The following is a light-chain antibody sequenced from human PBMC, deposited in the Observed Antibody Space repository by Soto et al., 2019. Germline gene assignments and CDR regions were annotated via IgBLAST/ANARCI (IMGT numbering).Light chain of an antibody. J-gene: IGLJ2*01. CDR2: SNN. CDR1: TSNIGSNI. CDR3: ATWDDSLNGVV. V-gene: IGLV1-44*01. Sequence: QSVLTQPPSASGTPGQRVTISCSGSTSNIGSNIVNWYQQVPGTAPKFLIYSNNQRPSGVPDRFSGSKSGTSASLAISGLQSEDESVYYCATWDDSLNGVVFGGGTKLTVL.